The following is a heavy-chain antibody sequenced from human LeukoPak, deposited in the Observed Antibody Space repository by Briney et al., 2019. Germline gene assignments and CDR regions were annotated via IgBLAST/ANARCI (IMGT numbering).Heavy chain of an antibody. D-gene: IGHD2-2*01. V-gene: IGHV4-34*01. CDR1: GGSFSGYY. CDR2: INHSGSN. Sequence: SETLSLTCAVYGGSFSGYYWSWIRQPPGKGLEWIGEINHSGSNNYNPSLKSRVTISVETSKNQFSLKLSSVTAADTAVYYCARAPGYCSSTSCYAGYFDYWGQGTLVTVSS. J-gene: IGHJ4*02. CDR3: ARAPGYCSSTSCYAGYFDY.